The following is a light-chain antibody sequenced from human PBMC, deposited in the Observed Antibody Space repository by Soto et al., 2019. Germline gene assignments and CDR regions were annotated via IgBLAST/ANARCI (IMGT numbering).Light chain of an antibody. CDR1: QSVTNSF. CDR2: GAS. V-gene: IGKV3-20*01. CDR3: QQCGSSPWT. Sequence: EIVLAQSPGTLSLSPGERATLSCRASQSVTNSFLAWYQQKPGQAPRLLIYGASSRATGIPDRFSGGGSGTDFTLTISRLEPEDFAVYYCQQCGSSPWTFGQGTKVDIK. J-gene: IGKJ1*01.